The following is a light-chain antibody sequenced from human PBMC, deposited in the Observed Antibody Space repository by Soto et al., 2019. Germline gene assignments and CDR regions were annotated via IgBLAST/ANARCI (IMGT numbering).Light chain of an antibody. CDR1: SSDVGGYNY. CDR2: DVS. J-gene: IGLJ1*01. CDR3: SSYTSSSTRV. Sequence: QSALTQPASVSGSPGQSITISCTGTSSDVGGYNYVSWYQQHPGKAPKLMIYDVSNRPSGVSNRFSGSKSGNTASLTISGLQAEDEAHYYRSSYTSSSTRVFGTGTKLTVL. V-gene: IGLV2-14*01.